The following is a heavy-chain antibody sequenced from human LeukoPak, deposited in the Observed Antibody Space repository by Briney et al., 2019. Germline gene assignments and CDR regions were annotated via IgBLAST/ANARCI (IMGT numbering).Heavy chain of an antibody. CDR1: GFTFSSYA. D-gene: IGHD3-9*01. CDR3: AKSLGASRYFAYY. J-gene: IGHJ4*02. Sequence: GGSLRLSCAASGFTFSSYAMSWVLQAPGKGLEWVSAISGSGGSTYYADSVKGRFTISRDNSKNTLYLQMNSLGAEDTAVYYCAKSLGASRYFAYYWGQGTLVTVSS. CDR2: ISGSGGST. V-gene: IGHV3-23*01.